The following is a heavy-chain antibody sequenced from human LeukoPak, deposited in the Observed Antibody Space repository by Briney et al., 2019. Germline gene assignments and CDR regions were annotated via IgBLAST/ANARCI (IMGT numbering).Heavy chain of an antibody. Sequence: SETLSLTCTVSGGSISSSGYSWGWIRQPPGKGLEWIGYIYYSRSTNDHPSLKSRVTISVDTSKNQFSLKLSSVTAADTAVYYCARHLRGSYYLDYWGQGTLVTVSS. CDR3: ARHLRGSYYLDY. V-gene: IGHV4-61*05. CDR2: IYYSRST. J-gene: IGHJ4*02. D-gene: IGHD1-26*01. CDR1: GGSISSSGYS.